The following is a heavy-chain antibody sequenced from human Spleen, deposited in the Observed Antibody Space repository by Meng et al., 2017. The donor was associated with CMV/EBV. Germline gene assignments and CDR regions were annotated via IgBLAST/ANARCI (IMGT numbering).Heavy chain of an antibody. CDR2: IKKDGSEK. Sequence: GGSLRLSCAASGFTFSSYWMSWVRQAPGKGLEWVANIKKDGSEKYYVDSVKGRFTISRDNAKNSLYLQMNSLRAEDTAVYYCARRKQWLAHYYYGMDVWGQGTTVTVSS. CDR3: ARRKQWLAHYYYGMDV. CDR1: GFTFSSYW. D-gene: IGHD6-19*01. J-gene: IGHJ6*02. V-gene: IGHV3-7*01.